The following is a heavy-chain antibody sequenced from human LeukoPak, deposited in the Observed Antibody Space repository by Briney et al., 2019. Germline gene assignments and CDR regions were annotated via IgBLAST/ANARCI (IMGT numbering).Heavy chain of an antibody. CDR2: ISYDGSNK. D-gene: IGHD5-18*01. CDR3: AKDGYSSYYYYMDV. J-gene: IGHJ6*03. Sequence: PGGSLRLSCAASGFTFSSYGMHWVRQAPGKGLEWVAVISYDGSNKYYADSVKGRFTISRDNSKNTLYLQMNSLRAEDTAVYYCAKDGYSSYYYYMDVWGKGTTVTVSS. V-gene: IGHV3-30*18. CDR1: GFTFSSYG.